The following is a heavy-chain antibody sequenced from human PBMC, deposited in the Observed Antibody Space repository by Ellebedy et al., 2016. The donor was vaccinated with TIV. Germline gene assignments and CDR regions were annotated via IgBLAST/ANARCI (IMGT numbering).Heavy chain of an antibody. CDR1: GGSISSYY. V-gene: IGHV4-59*01. CDR2: IYYSGRT. CDR3: ARVHQLYNWFDP. Sequence: MPSETLSLTCTVSGGSISSYYWSWIRQPPGKGLEWIGYIYYSGRTNYNPSLKSRVTISVDTSKNQFSLKLSSVTAADTAVYYCARVHQLYNWFDPWGQGTLVTVSS. D-gene: IGHD2-2*01. J-gene: IGHJ5*02.